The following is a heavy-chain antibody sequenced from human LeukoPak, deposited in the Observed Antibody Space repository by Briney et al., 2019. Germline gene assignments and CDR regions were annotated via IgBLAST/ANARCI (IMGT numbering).Heavy chain of an antibody. CDR1: GFTFSNYA. CDR2: ISSSGSTI. J-gene: IGHJ4*02. V-gene: IGHV3-11*01. CDR3: ARGGTRYTSGWYYFDY. Sequence: TGGSLRLSCAASGFTFSNYAMSWVRQAPGKGLDWVSYISSSGSTIYYADSVKGRFTISRDNAKNSLYLQMNSLRAEDTAVYYCARGGTRYTSGWYYFDYWGQGTLVTVSS. D-gene: IGHD6-19*01.